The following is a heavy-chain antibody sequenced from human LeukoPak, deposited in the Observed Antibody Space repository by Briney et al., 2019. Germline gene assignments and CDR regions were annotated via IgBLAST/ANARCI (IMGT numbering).Heavy chain of an antibody. CDR1: GFTFSNYA. D-gene: IGHD6-13*01. CDR2: ISSSSSTI. CDR3: ARDLGGMAY. Sequence: GESLRLSCAGSGFTFSNYAMTWVRQAPGKGLEWVSYISSSSSTIYYADSVKGRFTISRDNAKNSLYLQMNSLRAEDTAVYYCARDLGGMAYWGQGTLVTVSS. J-gene: IGHJ4*02. V-gene: IGHV3-48*01.